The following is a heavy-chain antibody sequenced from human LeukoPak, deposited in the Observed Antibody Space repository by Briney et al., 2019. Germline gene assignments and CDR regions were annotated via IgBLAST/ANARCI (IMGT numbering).Heavy chain of an antibody. CDR1: GGSISSYY. Sequence: KASETLSLTCTVSGGSISSYYWSWIRQPPGKGLEWIGYIYYSGSTNYNPSLKSRVTISVDTSKNQFSLKLSSVTAADTAVYYCARELYYYDSSGYPTDYWGQGTLVTVSS. CDR2: IYYSGST. CDR3: ARELYYYDSSGYPTDY. D-gene: IGHD3-22*01. V-gene: IGHV4-59*12. J-gene: IGHJ4*02.